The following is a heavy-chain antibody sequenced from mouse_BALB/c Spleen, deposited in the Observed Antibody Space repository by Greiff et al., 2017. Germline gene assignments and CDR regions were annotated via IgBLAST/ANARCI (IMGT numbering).Heavy chain of an antibody. CDR3: ARWDYGNYWFAY. D-gene: IGHD2-1*01. CDR2: ISYSGST. V-gene: IGHV3-2*02. Sequence: EVKLLESGPGLVKPSQSLSLTCTVTGYSITSDYAWNWIRQFPGNKLEWMGYISYSGSTSYNPSLKSRISITRDTSKNQFFLQLNSVTTEDTATYYCARWDYGNYWFAYWGQGTLVTVSA. CDR1: GYSITSDYA. J-gene: IGHJ3*01.